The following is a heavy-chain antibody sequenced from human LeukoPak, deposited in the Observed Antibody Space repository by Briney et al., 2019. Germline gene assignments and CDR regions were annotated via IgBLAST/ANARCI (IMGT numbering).Heavy chain of an antibody. V-gene: IGHV3-23*01. CDR3: AKDPSYYDFWSGYSSWFDP. CDR2: ISGSGGST. J-gene: IGHJ5*02. Sequence: PGGSLRLSCAASGFTFSSYAMSWVRQAPGQGLEWVSAISGSGGSTYYADSVKGRFTISRDNSKNTLYLQMNSLRAEDTAVYYCAKDPSYYDFWSGYSSWFDPWGQGTLVTVSS. CDR1: GFTFSSYA. D-gene: IGHD3-3*01.